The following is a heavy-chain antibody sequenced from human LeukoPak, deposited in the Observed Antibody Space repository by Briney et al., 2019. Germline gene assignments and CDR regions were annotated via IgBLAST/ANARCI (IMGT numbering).Heavy chain of an antibody. CDR3: AKDKVFLEWLYDY. CDR1: GFTFSSYW. J-gene: IGHJ4*02. V-gene: IGHV3-7*03. D-gene: IGHD3-3*01. Sequence: GGSLRLSCAASGFTFSSYWMSWVRQAPGKGLEWVANIHQHGSKENYLDSVKGRFTISRDNAKSSIYLQMNSLRAEDTAIYYCAKDKVFLEWLYDYWGQGTLVTVSS. CDR2: IHQHGSKE.